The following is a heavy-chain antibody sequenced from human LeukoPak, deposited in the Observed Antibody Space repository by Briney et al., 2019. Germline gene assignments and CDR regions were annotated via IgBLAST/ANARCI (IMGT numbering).Heavy chain of an antibody. J-gene: IGHJ4*02. V-gene: IGHV1-18*01. D-gene: IGHD6-19*01. Sequence: ASVNVSCKASRYTFTSHGISWVRQAPGQGLEWMGWISAYNGDTKYAQKTQGRVTMTTDASTSTAYMELRSLRSDDTAMYYCARDPSNTSGFYAYLDSWGQGTLVTVSS. CDR1: RYTFTSHG. CDR3: ARDPSNTSGFYAYLDS. CDR2: ISAYNGDT.